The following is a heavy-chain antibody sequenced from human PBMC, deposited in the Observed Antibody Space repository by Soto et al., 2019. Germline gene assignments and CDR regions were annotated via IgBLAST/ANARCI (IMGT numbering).Heavy chain of an antibody. Sequence: SETLSLTCSVSGGSVSNKTYYWSWIRQPPGKRLEWIGYVYYSGTTNYNPSLKSRVTISVDLSKNQFSLRLSSVTTADTALYYCARATAVPNTLRSRYFFDYWGQGTLVTVSS. D-gene: IGHD4-17*01. CDR3: ARATAVPNTLRSRYFFDY. J-gene: IGHJ4*02. CDR1: GGSVSNKTYY. V-gene: IGHV4-61*01. CDR2: VYYSGTT.